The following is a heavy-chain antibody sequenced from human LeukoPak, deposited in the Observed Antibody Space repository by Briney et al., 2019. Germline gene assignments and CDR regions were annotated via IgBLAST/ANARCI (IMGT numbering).Heavy chain of an antibody. V-gene: IGHV5-51*01. CDR3: ARQYCGGDCSTRYFQY. Sequence: GESLKISCKGSGYSFTSYWIGWVRQMPGKGLEWMGIIYPGDSDTRYSPSFQGQVTISADKSISTAYLQWSSLKASDTAMYYCARQYCGGDCSTRYFQYWGQGTLVTVSS. J-gene: IGHJ1*01. D-gene: IGHD2-21*02. CDR1: GYSFTSYW. CDR2: IYPGDSDT.